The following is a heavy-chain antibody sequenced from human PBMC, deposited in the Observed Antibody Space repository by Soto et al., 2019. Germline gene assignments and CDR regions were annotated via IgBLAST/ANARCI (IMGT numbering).Heavy chain of an antibody. CDR2: ISGSGGST. CDR3: AKDPISGYDFPGWFDP. V-gene: IGHV3-23*01. CDR1: GFTFSSYA. D-gene: IGHD5-12*01. J-gene: IGHJ5*02. Sequence: GGSLRLSCAASGFTFSSYAMSWVRQALGKGLEWVSAISGSGGSTYYADSVKGRFTISRDNSKNTLYLQMNSLRAEDTAVYYCAKDPISGYDFPGWFDPWGQGTLVTVSS.